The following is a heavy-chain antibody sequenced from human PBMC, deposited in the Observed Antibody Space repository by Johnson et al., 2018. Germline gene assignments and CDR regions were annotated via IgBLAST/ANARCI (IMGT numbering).Heavy chain of an antibody. Sequence: VQLVESGGGFVQXGGSXRLXCAASGFSVSGDYMNWVRQAPGKGLEWVSVIYSEGSTHYADSVKGRFTVSRDISKNTLYLQMSSLRAEDTAVYFCARTTRGAFDIWGQGTMVTVSS. J-gene: IGHJ3*02. D-gene: IGHD4-17*01. CDR3: ARTTRGAFDI. CDR1: GFSVSGDY. V-gene: IGHV3-66*02. CDR2: IYSEGST.